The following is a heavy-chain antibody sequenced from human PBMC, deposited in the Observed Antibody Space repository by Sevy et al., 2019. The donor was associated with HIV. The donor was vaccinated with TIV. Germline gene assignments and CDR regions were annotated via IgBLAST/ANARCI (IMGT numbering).Heavy chain of an antibody. CDR1: GYTFTSYG. CDR2: ISAYNGNT. Sequence: ASVKVSCKASGYTFTSYGISWVRQAPGQGLEWMGWISAYNGNTNYAQKLQGRVTMTTDTSTSTAYMELRSLRSDDTAVYYCARAPIVVVVAATSKYYYYGMDVWDQGTTVTVSS. J-gene: IGHJ6*02. V-gene: IGHV1-18*01. D-gene: IGHD2-15*01. CDR3: ARAPIVVVVAATSKYYYYGMDV.